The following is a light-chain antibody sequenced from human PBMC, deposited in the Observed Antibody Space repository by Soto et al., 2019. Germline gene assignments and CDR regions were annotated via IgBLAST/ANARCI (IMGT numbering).Light chain of an antibody. CDR1: RHDIGAYDY. V-gene: IGLV2-14*01. CDR2: GVR. CDR3: ASFTTNRVYV. Sequence: QSALTQPTSVAGSAGQSITISCTGNRHDIGAYDYASWYQQHPGKAPRLLIYGVRNRPSGIPSRFSASKSGLTASLTISGLQAEDEADYYCASFTTNRVYVFGPGTKVNV. J-gene: IGLJ1*01.